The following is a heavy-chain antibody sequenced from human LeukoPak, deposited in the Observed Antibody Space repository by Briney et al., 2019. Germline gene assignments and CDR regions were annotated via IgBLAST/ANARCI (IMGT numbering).Heavy chain of an antibody. J-gene: IGHJ4*02. CDR1: GFTFSSYA. D-gene: IGHD2/OR15-2a*01. Sequence: GGSLRLSCAASGFTFSSYAMSWVRQAPGKGLEWVSVISDSGVSTYYADSVKGRFTISRDNFKNTLYLQMNSLRAEDTAVYYCAKDSPYGGSFYYIDYWGQGTLVTVSS. V-gene: IGHV3-23*01. CDR3: AKDSPYGGSFYYIDY. CDR2: ISDSGVST.